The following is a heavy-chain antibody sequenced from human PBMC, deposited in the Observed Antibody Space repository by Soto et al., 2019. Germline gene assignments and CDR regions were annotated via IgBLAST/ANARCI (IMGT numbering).Heavy chain of an antibody. Sequence: SETLSLTCTVSGGSISSSSYYWGWIRQPPGKGLEWIGSIYYSGSTYYNPSLKSRVTISVDTSKNHFSLKLSSVTAADTAVYYCARHRDTTGGKIFDYWGQGTLVTVSS. D-gene: IGHD7-27*01. CDR1: GGSISSSSYY. CDR2: IYYSGST. J-gene: IGHJ4*02. V-gene: IGHV4-39*01. CDR3: ARHRDTTGGKIFDY.